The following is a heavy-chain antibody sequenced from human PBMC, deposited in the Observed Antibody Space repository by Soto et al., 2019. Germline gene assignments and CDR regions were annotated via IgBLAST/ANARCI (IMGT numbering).Heavy chain of an antibody. J-gene: IGHJ4*02. CDR2: ISWNSGSI. D-gene: IGHD5-12*01. CDR1: GFTFDDYA. Sequence: EVQLVESGGGLVQPGRSLRLSCAASGFTFDDYAMHWVRQAPGKGLEWVSGISWNSGSIGYADSVKGRLTISRDNAKNSLYLQMNSLRAEDTALYYCAKDKEGGVATTWPTFDYWGQGTLVTVSS. V-gene: IGHV3-9*01. CDR3: AKDKEGGVATTWPTFDY.